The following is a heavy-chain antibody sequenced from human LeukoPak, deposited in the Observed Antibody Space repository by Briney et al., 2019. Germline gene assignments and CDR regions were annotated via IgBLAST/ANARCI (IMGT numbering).Heavy chain of an antibody. CDR2: IYYSGST. CDR1: GGSISSYY. J-gene: IGHJ4*02. D-gene: IGHD3-3*01. CDR3: ARQSYYDFWSGTPGGYFDY. V-gene: IGHV4-59*08. Sequence: TETLSLTCTVSGGSISSYYWSWIRQPPGKGLEWIGYIYYSGSTNYNPSLKSRVTISVDTSKNQFSLKLSSVTAADTAVYYCARQSYYDFWSGTPGGYFDYWGQGTLVTVSS.